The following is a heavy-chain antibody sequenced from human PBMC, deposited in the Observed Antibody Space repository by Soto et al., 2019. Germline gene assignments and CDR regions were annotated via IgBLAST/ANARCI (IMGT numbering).Heavy chain of an antibody. J-gene: IGHJ4*02. CDR2: ITSSGGGT. Sequence: WGSLRLSCAASGFTFIAYVIICFRHSPFKGLEWVSSITSSGGGTYYADSVKGRFTVSRDNSKNTVYLQMNSLRDEDTAVYYCAKLTAAWGQGTLVTVSS. V-gene: IGHV3-23*01. CDR3: AKLTAA. CDR1: GFTFIAYV. D-gene: IGHD6-13*01.